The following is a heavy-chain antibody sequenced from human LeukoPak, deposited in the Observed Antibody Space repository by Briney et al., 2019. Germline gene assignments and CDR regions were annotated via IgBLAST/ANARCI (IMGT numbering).Heavy chain of an antibody. V-gene: IGHV1-2*02. CDR1: GYSVTDYY. CDR3: ARDKKVGVDTAMANFDY. D-gene: IGHD5-18*01. J-gene: IGHJ4*02. Sequence: VASVKVSCKASGYSVTDYYMHWVRQAPGQGLEWMGWLNPDRVATKYAQNFQGRVTMTRDTSVDTVYMELRSLRSDDTAVYYCARDKKVGVDTAMANFDYWGQGTLVTVSS. CDR2: LNPDRVAT.